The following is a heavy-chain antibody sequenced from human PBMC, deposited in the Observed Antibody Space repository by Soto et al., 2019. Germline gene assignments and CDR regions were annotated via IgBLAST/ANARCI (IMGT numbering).Heavy chain of an antibody. CDR3: TTDGGGYNWNDY. V-gene: IGHV3-15*01. CDR1: GFTFSNAW. D-gene: IGHD1-1*01. J-gene: IGHJ4*02. CDR2: IKSKTDGGTT. Sequence: GESLKISCAASGFTFSNAWMSWVRQAPGKGLEWVGRIKSKTDGGTTDYAAPVKGRFTISRDDSKNTLYLQMNSLKTEDTAVYYCTTDGGGYNWNDYWGQGTLVTVSS.